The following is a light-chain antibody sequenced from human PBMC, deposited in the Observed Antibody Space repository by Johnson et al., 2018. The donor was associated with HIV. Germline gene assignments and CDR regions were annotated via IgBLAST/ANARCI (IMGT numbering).Light chain of an antibody. J-gene: IGLJ1*01. CDR2: DNN. Sequence: QSLLTQPPSMSAAPGQRVTISCSGSSSNIGNNYVSWYQQVPGAAPKLLIYDNNRRPSGIPDRFSGSKSGTSATLGITGLQTGDEADYYCGRWDSSLSAFVFGTGNKGTVL. CDR1: SSNIGNNY. V-gene: IGLV1-51*01. CDR3: GRWDSSLSAFV.